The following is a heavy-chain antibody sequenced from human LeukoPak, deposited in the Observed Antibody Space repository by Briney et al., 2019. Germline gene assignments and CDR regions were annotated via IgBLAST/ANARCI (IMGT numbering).Heavy chain of an antibody. CDR2: IYYSGST. V-gene: IGHV4-59*01. D-gene: IGHD6-6*01. CDR3: ARGPSIAALY. J-gene: IGHJ4*02. CDR1: GGSISSYY. Sequence: SETLSLTCTVSGGSISSYYWSWIRQPPGKGLEWIGYIYYSGSTNYNPSLKSRVTISVDTSKNQFSLKLSSVTAADTAVYYCARGPSIAALYWGQGTLVTVPS.